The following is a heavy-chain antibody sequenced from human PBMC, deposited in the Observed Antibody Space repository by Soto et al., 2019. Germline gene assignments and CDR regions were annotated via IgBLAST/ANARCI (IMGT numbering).Heavy chain of an antibody. CDR2: IIPIFGTA. Sequence: QVQLVQSGAEVKKPGSSVKVSCKASGGTFSSYAISWVRQAPGQGLEWMGGIIPIFGTANYAQKFQGRVTITADKSTNTAYMELSRVRSEDTAVYYCARGGRVVVVTAYRGSSYYGMDVWGQGTTVTVSS. J-gene: IGHJ6*02. CDR3: ARGGRVVVVTAYRGSSYYGMDV. CDR1: GGTFSSYA. D-gene: IGHD2-21*02. V-gene: IGHV1-69*06.